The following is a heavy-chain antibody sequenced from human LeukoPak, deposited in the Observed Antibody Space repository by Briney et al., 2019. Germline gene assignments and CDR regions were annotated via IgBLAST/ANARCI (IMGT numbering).Heavy chain of an antibody. CDR1: GGSFSGYY. D-gene: IGHD3-22*01. CDR3: ATDYDSSGYYFGD. CDR2: INHSGSA. Sequence: PSETLSLTCAVYGGSFSGYYWSWIRQPPGKGLEWIGEINHSGSANYNPSLKSRVTISVDTSKNQFSLKLSSVTAADTAMYYCATDYDSSGYYFGDWGQGTLVTVSS. J-gene: IGHJ4*02. V-gene: IGHV4-34*01.